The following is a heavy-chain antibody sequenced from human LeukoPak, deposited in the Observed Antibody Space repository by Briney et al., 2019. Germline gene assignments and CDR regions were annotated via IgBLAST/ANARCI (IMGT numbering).Heavy chain of an antibody. J-gene: IGHJ1*01. V-gene: IGHV1-58*01. CDR3: AAEMFSGSYPEYFQH. CDR2: IVVGSGNT. D-gene: IGHD1-26*01. Sequence: SVTVSCKASGFTFTSSAVQWVRQARGQRLEWIGWIVVGSGNTNYAQKFQERVTITRDMSTSTAYMELSSLRSEDTAVYYCAAEMFSGSYPEYFQHWGQGTLVTVSS. CDR1: GFTFTSSA.